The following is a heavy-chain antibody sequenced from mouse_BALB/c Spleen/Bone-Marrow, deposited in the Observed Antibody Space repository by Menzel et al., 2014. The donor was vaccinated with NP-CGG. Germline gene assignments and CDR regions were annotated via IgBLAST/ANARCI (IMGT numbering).Heavy chain of an antibody. CDR1: GYSFTGYY. CDR2: IYPYNGVS. CDR3: ESRGEYFDV. V-gene: IGHV1-31*01. Sequence: VHVKQSGPELVKPGASVKISCKASGYSFTGYYMHWVKQSHGNSLDWIGYIYPYNGVSSYNQKFKGKATLTVDKSSSTAYKELRSLTSDDSAVYYCESRGEYFDVWGAGTTVTVSS. J-gene: IGHJ1*01.